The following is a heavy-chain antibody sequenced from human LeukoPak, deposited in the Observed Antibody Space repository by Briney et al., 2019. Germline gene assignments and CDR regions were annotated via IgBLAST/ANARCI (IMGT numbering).Heavy chain of an antibody. J-gene: IGHJ4*02. CDR2: ISWDGSNK. V-gene: IGHV3-30-3*01. CDR3: ARGGTSGWYDYFDY. D-gene: IGHD6-19*01. Sequence: PGGSLRLSCAASGFTFSSYAMHWVRQAPGKGLEWVAVISWDGSNKYYADSVKGRFTISRDNSKNTLDLQMNSLRAEDTAMYYCARGGTSGWYDYFDYWGQGTLVTVSS. CDR1: GFTFSSYA.